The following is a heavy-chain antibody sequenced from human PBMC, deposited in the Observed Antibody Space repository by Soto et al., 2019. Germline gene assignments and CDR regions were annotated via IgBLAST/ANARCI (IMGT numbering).Heavy chain of an antibody. J-gene: IGHJ5*02. CDR3: ARDGWYYYDSSGTTPHWFDP. V-gene: IGHV1-18*01. D-gene: IGHD3-22*01. CDR2: ISAYNGNT. CDR1: GYTFTSYG. Sequence: ASVKVSCKASGYTFTSYGISWVRQAPGQGLEWMGWISAYNGNTNYAQKLQGRVTMTTDTSTSTAYMELRSLRSDDTAVYYCARDGWYYYDSSGTTPHWFDPWGQGTLVTVSS.